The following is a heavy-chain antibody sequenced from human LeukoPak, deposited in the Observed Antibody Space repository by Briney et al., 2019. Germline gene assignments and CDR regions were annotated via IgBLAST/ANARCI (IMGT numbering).Heavy chain of an antibody. D-gene: IGHD5-18*01. Sequence: ASVKVSCKASGYTFTGYYMHWVRQAPGQGLEWMGWINPNSGGTNYAQKFQGRVTMTRDTSISTAYMELSRLRPDDTAVYYCARETWEIQLWSRTHWYFDLWGRGTLVTVSS. J-gene: IGHJ2*01. CDR3: ARETWEIQLWSRTHWYFDL. V-gene: IGHV1-2*02. CDR1: GYTFTGYY. CDR2: INPNSGGT.